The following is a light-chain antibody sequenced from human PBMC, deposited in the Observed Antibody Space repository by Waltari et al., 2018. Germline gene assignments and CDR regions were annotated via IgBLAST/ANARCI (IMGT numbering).Light chain of an antibody. CDR2: RNN. J-gene: IGLJ2*01. V-gene: IGLV1-47*01. Sequence: QSVLTQPPSASGTPGQRVTISCSVSDSNIGNNYVYWYQHVPGLAPKLLIYRNNHWPSGVPDRVTGSKSGTSASLVISGLRSEDEADYYCAAWDDSLGGHVVFGGGTKVTVL. CDR3: AAWDDSLGGHVV. CDR1: DSNIGNNY.